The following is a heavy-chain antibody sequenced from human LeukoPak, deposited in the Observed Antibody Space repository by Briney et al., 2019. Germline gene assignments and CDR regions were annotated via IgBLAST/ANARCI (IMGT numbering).Heavy chain of an antibody. CDR1: GFTFSNYW. CDR2: IWYDGSNK. D-gene: IGHD6-13*01. V-gene: IGHV3-33*08. J-gene: IGHJ4*02. CDR3: ARDSSSSWYWGDY. Sequence: GGSLRLSCAASGFTFSNYWMSWVRQAPGKGLEWVAVIWYDGSNKYYADSVKGRFTISRDNSKNTLYLQMNSLRAEDTAVYYCARDSSSSWYWGDYWGQGTLVTVPS.